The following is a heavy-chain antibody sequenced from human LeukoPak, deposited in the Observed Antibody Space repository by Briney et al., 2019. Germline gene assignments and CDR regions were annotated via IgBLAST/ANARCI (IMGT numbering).Heavy chain of an antibody. D-gene: IGHD3-3*01. CDR3: AKSLNYDFWSGYDYYYMDV. J-gene: IGHJ6*03. CDR2: IYTSGST. V-gene: IGHV4-61*02. CDR1: GGSISSGSYY. Sequence: KPSETLSLTCTVSGGSISSGSYYWSWIRQPAGKGLEWIGRIYTSGSTNYNPSLKSRVTISVDTSKNQFSLKLSSVTAADTAVYYCAKSLNYDFWSGYDYYYMDVWGKGTTVTVSS.